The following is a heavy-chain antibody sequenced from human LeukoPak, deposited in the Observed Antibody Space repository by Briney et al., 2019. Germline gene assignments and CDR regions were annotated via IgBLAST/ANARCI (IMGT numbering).Heavy chain of an antibody. V-gene: IGHV3-23*01. Sequence: GGSLRLSCAASGFTFSSYAMSWVRQAPGKGLEWVSSISDSRSSTYYADSVKGRFTVSRDNSKNTLYLQMSSLRADDTAVYYCAKDISGWYGSFAFDIWGQGTMVTVSS. D-gene: IGHD6-19*01. J-gene: IGHJ3*02. CDR2: ISDSRSST. CDR1: GFTFSSYA. CDR3: AKDISGWYGSFAFDI.